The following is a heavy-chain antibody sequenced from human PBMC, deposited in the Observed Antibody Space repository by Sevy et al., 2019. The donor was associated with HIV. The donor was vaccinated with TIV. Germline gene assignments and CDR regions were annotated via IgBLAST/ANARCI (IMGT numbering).Heavy chain of an antibody. CDR2: ISSSSSTI. D-gene: IGHD3-22*01. CDR3: AREFTYDSSRYYYVSPYYYYYYGMDV. J-gene: IGHJ6*02. CDR1: GFTFSSYS. V-gene: IGHV3-48*01. Sequence: GGSLRLSCAASGFTFSSYSMNWVRQAPGKGLEWVSYISSSSSTIYYADSVKGRFTISRDNAKNSLYLQMNSLRAEDTAVYYCAREFTYDSSRYYYVSPYYYYYYGMDVWGQGTTVTVSS.